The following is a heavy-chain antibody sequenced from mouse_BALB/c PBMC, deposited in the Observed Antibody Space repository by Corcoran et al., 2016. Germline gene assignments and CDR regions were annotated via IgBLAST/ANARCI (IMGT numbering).Heavy chain of an antibody. CDR2: IDPANGNT. CDR1: GFNIKDTY. V-gene: IGHV14-3*02. CDR3: ASGYEYCDV. D-gene: IGHD2-2*01. Sequence: EVQLQQSGAELVKPGASVKLSCTASGFNIKDTYMHWVKQRPEQGLEWIGRIDPANGNTKYDPKFQGKVTITADTSSNTDYLQLSSLTSEDTVVYYCASGYEYCDVWGVGPTVTVSA. J-gene: IGHJ1*01.